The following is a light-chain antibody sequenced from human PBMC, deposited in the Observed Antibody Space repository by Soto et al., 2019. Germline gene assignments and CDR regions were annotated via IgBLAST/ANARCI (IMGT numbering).Light chain of an antibody. CDR3: QQYASSSWT. Sequence: DIVLTQSPGTLSLSPGDRATLFCRASQSVDSSYLTWFQQKPGQAPRLLIYAASTRAPGIPDRFSGSGSGTDFTLIINRLEPEDFAVYYCQQYASSSWTFGQGTKVEIK. V-gene: IGKV3-20*01. J-gene: IGKJ1*01. CDR2: AAS. CDR1: QSVDSSY.